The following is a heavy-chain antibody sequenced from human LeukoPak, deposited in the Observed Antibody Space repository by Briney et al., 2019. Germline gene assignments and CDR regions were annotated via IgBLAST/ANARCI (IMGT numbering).Heavy chain of an antibody. J-gene: IGHJ5*02. CDR3: AHRRQGYSSSWYGNWFDP. CDR1: GFSLSTSGVG. CDR2: IYWHDDK. Sequence: SGPTLVEPTQTLTLTCTFSGFSLSTSGVGVGWIRQPPGKALEWLALIYWHDDKRSSPSLKSRLTITKDTSKNQVVLTMTNMDPVDTATYYCAHRRQGYSSSWYGNWFDPWGQGTLVTVSS. V-gene: IGHV2-5*01. D-gene: IGHD6-13*01.